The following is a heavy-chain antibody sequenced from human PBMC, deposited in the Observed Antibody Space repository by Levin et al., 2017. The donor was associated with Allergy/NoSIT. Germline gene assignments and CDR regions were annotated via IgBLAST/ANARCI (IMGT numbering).Heavy chain of an antibody. J-gene: IGHJ4*02. Sequence: GESLKISCAASGFTVSSNYMSWVRQAPGKGLEWVSVIYSGGSTYYADSVKGRFTISRDNSKNTLYLQMNSLRAEDTAVYYCARGGSGETGFDYWGQGTLVTVSS. CDR1: GFTVSSNY. V-gene: IGHV3-53*01. CDR3: ARGGSGETGFDY. D-gene: IGHD3-10*01. CDR2: IYSGGST.